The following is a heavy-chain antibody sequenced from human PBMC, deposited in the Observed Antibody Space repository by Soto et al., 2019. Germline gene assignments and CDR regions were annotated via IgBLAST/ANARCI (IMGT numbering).Heavy chain of an antibody. D-gene: IGHD7-27*01. Sequence: ASVKVSCKAAAYTFTSYDINWVRQATGQDFEWMGWMNPNNGNTAYAQKFQGRVTMTRDTSKSTAFMELSSLTSEDTAVHYCARGPRNWGVDYWGQGTLVTVSS. CDR1: AYTFTSYD. V-gene: IGHV1-8*01. CDR3: ARGPRNWGVDY. J-gene: IGHJ4*02. CDR2: MNPNNGNT.